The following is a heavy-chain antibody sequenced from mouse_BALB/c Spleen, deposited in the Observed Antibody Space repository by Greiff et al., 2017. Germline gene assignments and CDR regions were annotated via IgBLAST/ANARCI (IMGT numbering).Heavy chain of an antibody. CDR2: ILPGSGST. CDR1: GYTFSSYW. D-gene: IGHD2-10*01. V-gene: IGHV1-9*01. J-gene: IGHJ3*01. CDR3: ARKTYYGKEGFAY. Sequence: VQLQQSGAELMKPGASVKISCKATGYTFSSYWIEWVKQRPGHGLEWIGEILPGSGSTNYNEKFKGKATFTADTSSNTAYMQLSSLTSEDSAVYYCARKTYYGKEGFAYWGQGTLVTVSA.